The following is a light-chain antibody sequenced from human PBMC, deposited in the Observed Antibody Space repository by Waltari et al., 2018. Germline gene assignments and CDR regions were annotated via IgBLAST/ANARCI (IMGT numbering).Light chain of an antibody. CDR3: QQYYSTPFYS. J-gene: IGKJ2*03. CDR2: WAS. V-gene: IGKV4-1*01. Sequence: DIVMTQSPDSLAVSLGERATINCKSSQSVLYNSNNKNYLAWYQQKPGQPPKLLISWASTRESGVPDRFSGSGSGTDFTLTISSLQAEDVAVYYCQQYYSTPFYSFGQGTKLEIK. CDR1: QSVLYNSNNKNY.